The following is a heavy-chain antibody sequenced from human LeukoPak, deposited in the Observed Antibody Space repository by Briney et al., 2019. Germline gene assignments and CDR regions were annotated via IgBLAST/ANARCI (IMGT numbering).Heavy chain of an antibody. V-gene: IGHV3-7*01. Sequence: GGSLRLSCAASGFTFSNNWMTWVRQAPGKGLEWVASVKKDESEKYYVDSVKGRFTISRDNAKNSLYLQMNSLRVEDTAVYYCAREKTATSFDYWGQGTLVTVSS. CDR1: GFTFSNNW. D-gene: IGHD5-18*01. J-gene: IGHJ4*02. CDR2: VKKDESEK. CDR3: AREKTATSFDY.